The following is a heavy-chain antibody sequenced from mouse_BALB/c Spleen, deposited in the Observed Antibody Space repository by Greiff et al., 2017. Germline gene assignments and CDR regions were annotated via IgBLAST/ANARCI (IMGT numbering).Heavy chain of an antibody. CDR3: ASGGKLTADY. J-gene: IGHJ2*01. V-gene: IGHV3-2*02. Sequence: EVKLVESGPGLVKPSQSLSLTCTVTGYSITSDYAWNWIRQFPGNKLEWMGYISYSGSTSYNPSLKSRISITRDTSKNQFFLQLNSVTTEDTATYYCASGGKLTADYWGQGTTLTVSS. CDR2: ISYSGST. D-gene: IGHD1-3*01. CDR1: GYSITSDYA.